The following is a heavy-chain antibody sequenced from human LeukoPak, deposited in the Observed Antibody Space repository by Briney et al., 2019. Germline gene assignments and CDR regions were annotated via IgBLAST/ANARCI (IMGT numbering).Heavy chain of an antibody. CDR1: GGSISSYY. CDR3: ARYGDYPSH. CDR2: IYYSGST. D-gene: IGHD4-17*01. J-gene: IGHJ4*02. Sequence: SETLSLTCTVSGGSISSYYWSWIRQPPGKGLEWIGYIYYSGSTNYNPSLKSRVTISVDTSKNQFSLKLSSVTAADTAVYYCARYGDYPSHWGQGTLVTVSS. V-gene: IGHV4-59*12.